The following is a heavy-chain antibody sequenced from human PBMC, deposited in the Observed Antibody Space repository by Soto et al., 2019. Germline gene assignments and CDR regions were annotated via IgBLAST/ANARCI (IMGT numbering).Heavy chain of an antibody. CDR2: INAGNGNT. CDR3: ARRVYCSSTSCYGGGSYAFDI. CDR1: GYTFTSYA. J-gene: IGHJ3*02. V-gene: IGHV1-3*01. Sequence: ASVKVSCKASGYTFTSYAMHWVRQAPGQRLEWMGWINAGNGNTKYSQKFQGRVTITRDTSASTAYMELSSLRSEDTAVYYCARRVYCSSTSCYGGGSYAFDIWGQGTMVTVSS. D-gene: IGHD2-2*01.